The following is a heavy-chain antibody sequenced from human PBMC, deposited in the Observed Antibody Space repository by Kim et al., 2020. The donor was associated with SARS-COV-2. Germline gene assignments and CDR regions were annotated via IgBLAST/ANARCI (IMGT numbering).Heavy chain of an antibody. D-gene: IGHD3-10*01. V-gene: IGHV3-30*04. J-gene: IGHJ4*02. Sequence: GGSLRLSCAASGFTFSSYAMHWVRQAPGKGLEWVAVISYDGSNKYYADSVKGRFTISRDNSKNTLYLQMNSLRAEDTAVYYCARDWSGAFDYWGQGTLVTVSS. CDR3: ARDWSGAFDY. CDR2: ISYDGSNK. CDR1: GFTFSSYA.